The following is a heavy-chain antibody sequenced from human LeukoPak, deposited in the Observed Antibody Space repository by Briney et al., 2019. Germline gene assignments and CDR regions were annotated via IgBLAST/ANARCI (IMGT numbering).Heavy chain of an antibody. V-gene: IGHV3-48*03. CDR2: ISSSGSTI. J-gene: IGHJ3*01. Sequence: PGGSLRLSCAASGFTFSSYEMNWVRQAPGKGLEWVSYISSSGSTIYYADSVKGRFTISRDNAKNSLYLQMNSLRVEDTAVYYCARVIGWDEPFDLWGHGTLVTVSS. CDR3: ARVIGWDEPFDL. D-gene: IGHD1-26*01. CDR1: GFTFSSYE.